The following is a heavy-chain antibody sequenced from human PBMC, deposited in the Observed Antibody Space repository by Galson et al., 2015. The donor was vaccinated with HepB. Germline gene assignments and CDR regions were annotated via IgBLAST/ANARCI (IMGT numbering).Heavy chain of an antibody. CDR3: ARRQGSSWHYYSGMDV. CDR2: IYYSGNT. D-gene: IGHD6-13*01. J-gene: IGHJ6*02. CDR1: GGSISSGGYY. Sequence: PLSLTCTVSGGSISSGGYYWSWIRQHPGKGLEWIGYIYYSGNTYYNPSLKSRVTISVDTSKNQVSLKLSSVTAADTAVYYCARRQGSSWHYYSGMDVWGQATTVTVSS. V-gene: IGHV4-31*03.